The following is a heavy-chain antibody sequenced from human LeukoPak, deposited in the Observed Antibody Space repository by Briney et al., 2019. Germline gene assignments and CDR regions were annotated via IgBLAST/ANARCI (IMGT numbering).Heavy chain of an antibody. D-gene: IGHD1-26*01. J-gene: IGHJ3*02. CDR1: GFTFSNYS. V-gene: IGHV3-21*01. CDR2: ISSSSSYI. Sequence: GGSLRLSCAASGFTFSNYSMNWVRQAPGKGLEWVSSISSSSSYIYYADSVKGRFTISRDNAKNSLYLQMNSLRAEDTAVYYCARDEWELGAFDIWGKGTMVTVSS. CDR3: ARDEWELGAFDI.